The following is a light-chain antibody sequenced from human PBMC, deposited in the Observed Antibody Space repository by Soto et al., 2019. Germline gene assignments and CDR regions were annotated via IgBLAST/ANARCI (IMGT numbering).Light chain of an antibody. CDR2: DAS. J-gene: IGKJ4*01. V-gene: IGKV3-11*01. CDR3: QQRRDWSLT. Sequence: EIVLTQSPATLSLSPGERATLSCRASQSVSRYFAWYQQKPGQAPRLLIYDASNRASGIPARFSGSGSGTYFTLTIDSLEPEDFAVYYCQQRRDWSLTFGGGTRVDVK. CDR1: QSVSRY.